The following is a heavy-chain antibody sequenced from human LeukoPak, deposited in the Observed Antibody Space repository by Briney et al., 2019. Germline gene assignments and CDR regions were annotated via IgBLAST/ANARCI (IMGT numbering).Heavy chain of an antibody. D-gene: IGHD3-22*01. CDR3: ARLPRSGYYDY. V-gene: IGHV4-59*08. Sequence: SETLSLTCTVSGGSISSYYWSWIRQPPGKGLEWIGYIYYSGSTNYNPSLKSRVTISVDTSKNQFSLKLSSVTAADTAVYYCARLPRSGYYDYWGQGTLVTVSS. CDR1: GGSISSYY. J-gene: IGHJ4*02. CDR2: IYYSGST.